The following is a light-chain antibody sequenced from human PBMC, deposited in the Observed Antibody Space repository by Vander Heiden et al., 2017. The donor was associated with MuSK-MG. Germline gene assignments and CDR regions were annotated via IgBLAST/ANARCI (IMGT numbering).Light chain of an antibody. J-gene: IGLJ2*01. CDR3: NSYKSTSTYVV. V-gene: IGLV2-18*02. Sequence: QSALTQPPSVSGSPGQSVTISFTGTSSDVGNYNRVSWYQQPPATAPKLMIYEYSNRPSGGPDRFSGSKSGNTASLTISGLQAEDEADYYCNSYKSTSTYVVFGGGTKLTVL. CDR2: EYS. CDR1: SSDVGNYNR.